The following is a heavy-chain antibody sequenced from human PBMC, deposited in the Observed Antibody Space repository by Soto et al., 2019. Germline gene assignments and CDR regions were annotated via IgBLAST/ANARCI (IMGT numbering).Heavy chain of an antibody. Sequence: ASVKVSCKASGYTFTSYYMHWVRQAPGQGLEWMGIINPSGGSTSYAQRFQGRVTMTRDTSTSTVYMELSSLRSEDTAVYYCARGVGHYYDSSGYSRGAFDIWGQGTMVTVSS. CDR1: GYTFTSYY. D-gene: IGHD3-22*01. V-gene: IGHV1-46*01. J-gene: IGHJ3*02. CDR3: ARGVGHYYDSSGYSRGAFDI. CDR2: INPSGGST.